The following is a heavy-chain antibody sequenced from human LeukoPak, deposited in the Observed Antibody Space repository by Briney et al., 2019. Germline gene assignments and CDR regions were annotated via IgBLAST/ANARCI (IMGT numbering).Heavy chain of an antibody. CDR2: IYRGGTT. Sequence: GGSLRLSCAASGFTFSSYWMSWVRQAPGKGPEWLSVIYRGGTTYYAGSVKGRFTISRDDSKNTLYLQMNSLRAENTAVYYCARDYYYDDSGQPVRLDYWGQGTLVTASS. D-gene: IGHD3-22*01. CDR1: GFTFSSYW. CDR3: ARDYYYDDSGQPVRLDY. V-gene: IGHV3-66*01. J-gene: IGHJ4*02.